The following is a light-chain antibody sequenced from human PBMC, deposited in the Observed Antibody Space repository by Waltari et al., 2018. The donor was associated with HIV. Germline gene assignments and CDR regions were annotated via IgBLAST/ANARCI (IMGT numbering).Light chain of an antibody. J-gene: IGLJ1*01. V-gene: IGLV2-14*01. CDR3: NSYTSSTTLYV. CDR1: SSDVGGYNF. Sequence: QSALTQPASVSGSPGQSITVSCTGTSSDVGGYNFVAWYQHHPGKVPKLLIYMVSHRPSGISNRFSGSKSGNTASLTISGLQAEDEADYYCNSYTSSTTLYVFGSGTRVTVL. CDR2: MVS.